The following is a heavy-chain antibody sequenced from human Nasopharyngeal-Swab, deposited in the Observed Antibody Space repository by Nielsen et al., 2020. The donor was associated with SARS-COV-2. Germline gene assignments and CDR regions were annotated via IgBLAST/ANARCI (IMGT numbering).Heavy chain of an antibody. Sequence: PGKGLEWVAVISYDGSNKYYADSVKGRFTISRDNSKNTLYLQMNSLRAEGTAVYYCARGPGDGMDVWGQGTTVTVSS. CDR3: ARGPGDGMDV. CDR2: ISYDGSNK. D-gene: IGHD3-10*01. V-gene: IGHV3-30-3*01. J-gene: IGHJ6*02.